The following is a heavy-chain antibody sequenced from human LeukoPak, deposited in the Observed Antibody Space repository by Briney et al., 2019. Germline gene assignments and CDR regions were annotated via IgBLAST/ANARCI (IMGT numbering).Heavy chain of an antibody. D-gene: IGHD3-10*01. V-gene: IGHV3-64*04. CDR2: ISSNGGST. CDR1: GFTFSSYA. Sequence: GGSLRLSCSSSGFTFSSYAMHAVRQAPGKRLEDMSAISSNGGSTYYADSVKGRFTISRDNDKNSLYLQMNSLRAEDTAVYYCARDRDGGFGELFYDWAPWGQGTLVTVSS. J-gene: IGHJ5*02. CDR3: ARDRDGGFGELFYDWAP.